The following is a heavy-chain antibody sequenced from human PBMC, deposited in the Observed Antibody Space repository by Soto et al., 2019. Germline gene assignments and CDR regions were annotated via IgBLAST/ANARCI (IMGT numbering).Heavy chain of an antibody. CDR1: GFSFSAYA. Sequence: EVQLLESGGGLVQPGGSLRLSCAASGFSFSAYAMNWVRQAPGKGLQWVSGLVGSGADKNYADSVRGRFTVSRDNSKNTRYLQMNSRRDEDTAVYYCAKDLIAGNGVWEAFDMWGRGTKVTVSS. CDR3: AKDLIAGNGVWEAFDM. D-gene: IGHD2-8*01. CDR2: LVGSGADK. J-gene: IGHJ3*02. V-gene: IGHV3-23*01.